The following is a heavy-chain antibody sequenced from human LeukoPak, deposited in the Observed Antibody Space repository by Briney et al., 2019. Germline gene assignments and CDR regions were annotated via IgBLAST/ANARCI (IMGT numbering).Heavy chain of an antibody. J-gene: IGHJ4*02. CDR3: ARGSSGWSTFDY. V-gene: IGHV1-3*01. CDR1: GYTFTSYA. Sequence: ASVTVSCKASGYTFTSYAMHWVRQAPGQRLEWMGWINAGNGNTKYSQKFQGRVTMTRDTSASTAYMELSSLRSEDTAVYYCARGSSGWSTFDYWGQGTLVTVSS. CDR2: INAGNGNT. D-gene: IGHD6-19*01.